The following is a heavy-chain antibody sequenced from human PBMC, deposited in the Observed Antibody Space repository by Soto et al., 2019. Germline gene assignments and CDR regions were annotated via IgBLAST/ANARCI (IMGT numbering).Heavy chain of an antibody. D-gene: IGHD2-2*01. CDR3: ARGREYCSSTSCYWGDAFDI. V-gene: IGHV4-34*01. Sequence: QVQLQQWGAGLLKPSETLSLTCAVYGGSFSGYYWSWIRQPPGKGLEWSGEINHSGSTNYNPSLKSRVTISVATSKNQFSLKLSSVTAADTAVYYCARGREYCSSTSCYWGDAFDIWGQGTMVTVSS. CDR1: GGSFSGYY. CDR2: INHSGST. J-gene: IGHJ3*02.